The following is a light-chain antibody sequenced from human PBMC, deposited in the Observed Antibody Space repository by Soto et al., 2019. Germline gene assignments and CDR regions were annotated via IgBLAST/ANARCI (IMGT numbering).Light chain of an antibody. V-gene: IGLV2-14*01. J-gene: IGLJ1*01. CDR2: DVR. Sequence: QSALTQPASVSGPPGQSITISCTGTSSDVGGYNYVSWYQQHPGKAPKFMIYDVRNRPSRVSNRFSGSKSGNTASLTISGLQAEDEADYYCSSYTTSNTRQIVFGTGTKVTVL. CDR1: SSDVGGYNY. CDR3: SSYTTSNTRQIV.